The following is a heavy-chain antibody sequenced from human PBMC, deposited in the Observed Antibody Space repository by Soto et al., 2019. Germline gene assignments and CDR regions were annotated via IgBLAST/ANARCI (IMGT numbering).Heavy chain of an antibody. CDR3: ARDRIVGATVFDY. CDR2: ISSSSSYI. J-gene: IGHJ4*02. Sequence: GGSLRLSCAASGFTFSSYSMNWVRQAPGKGLEWVSSISSSSSYIYYADSVKGRFTISRDNAKNSLYLQMNSLRAEDTAVYYCARDRIVGATVFDYWGQGTLVTVSS. CDR1: GFTFSSYS. V-gene: IGHV3-21*01. D-gene: IGHD1-26*01.